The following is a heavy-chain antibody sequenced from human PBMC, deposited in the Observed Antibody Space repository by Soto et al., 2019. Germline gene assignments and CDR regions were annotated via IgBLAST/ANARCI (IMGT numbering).Heavy chain of an antibody. CDR3: VRGQWLPRGEN. CDR2: IYNSGTS. CDR1: GGSISGGNW. Sequence: PSETLSLTCVVSGGSISGGNWCNWVRQSPDKGLEWIAEIYNSGTSNYSPSLKGRATISIDMSENQFSMRLTSVTDADTAVYYCVRGQWLPRGENWGQGTLVTVPQ. J-gene: IGHJ4*02. D-gene: IGHD6-19*01. V-gene: IGHV4-4*02.